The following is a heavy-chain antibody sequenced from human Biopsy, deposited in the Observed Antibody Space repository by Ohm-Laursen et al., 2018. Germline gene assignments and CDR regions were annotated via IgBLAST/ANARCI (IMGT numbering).Heavy chain of an antibody. V-gene: IGHV3-7*01. CDR2: IKEDGSDN. CDR1: GFTFSRYW. J-gene: IGHJ4*01. D-gene: IGHD1-7*01. CDR3: ARDYTWNYVGIGY. Sequence: SLRLSCAASGFTFSRYWMSWVRQAPGKGLEWVANIKEDGSDNFYVDSVKGRFTISRDNAKKSLYLQMNSLRAEDTAVYYCARDYTWNYVGIGYWGHGTLVTVSS.